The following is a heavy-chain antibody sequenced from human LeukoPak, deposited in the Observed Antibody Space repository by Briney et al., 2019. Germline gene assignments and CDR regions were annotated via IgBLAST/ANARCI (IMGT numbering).Heavy chain of an antibody. D-gene: IGHD5-18*01. CDR1: GFSVSSSY. V-gene: IGHV3-21*01. J-gene: IGHJ4*02. Sequence: GGSLRLSCAASGFSVSSSYMSWVRQAPGKGLEWVSSISSSSSYIYYADSVKGRFTISRDNAKNSLYLQMNSLRAEDTAVYYCARVVEYSYGSLDYWGQGTLVTVSS. CDR3: ARVVEYSYGSLDY. CDR2: ISSSSSYI.